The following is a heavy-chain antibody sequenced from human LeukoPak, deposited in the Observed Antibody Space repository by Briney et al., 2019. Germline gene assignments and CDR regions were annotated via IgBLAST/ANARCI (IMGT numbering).Heavy chain of an antibody. D-gene: IGHD2/OR15-2a*01. CDR1: GFSFTDAW. J-gene: IGHJ4*02. V-gene: IGHV3-15*01. CDR3: ATDESNSFFF. Sequence: GGSLRLSCAASGFSFTDAWMSWVRQAPGKGLEWVGSITSKTDGGITDSAAPVKGRFTVSRDDSKNTLFLQMSSLRTEDTAVYYCATDESNSFFFWGQGTLVTVSS. CDR2: ITSKTDGGIT.